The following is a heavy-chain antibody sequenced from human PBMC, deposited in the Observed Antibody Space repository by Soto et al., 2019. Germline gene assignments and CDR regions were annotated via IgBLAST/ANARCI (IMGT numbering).Heavy chain of an antibody. V-gene: IGHV1-3*01. D-gene: IGHD4-17*01. CDR2: INPGNGNT. Sequence: QVQVVQSGAEVKKPGASVKVSCKASGYTFTSYAMHWMRQAPGQRLEWMGWINPGNGNTKNSQKFQGRVTITRDTFASTAYMELSSLRSEDTAVYYCARGASSVTTFYFDLWGSGTLVTVSS. J-gene: IGHJ2*01. CDR3: ARGASSVTTFYFDL. CDR1: GYTFTSYA.